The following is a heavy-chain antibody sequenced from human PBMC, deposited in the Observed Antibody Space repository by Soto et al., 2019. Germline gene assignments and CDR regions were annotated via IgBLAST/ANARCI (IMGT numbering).Heavy chain of an antibody. D-gene: IGHD3-10*01. CDR1: GFTFSSYS. CDR3: GVGTGSYVAPGY. CDR2: ISSSSSTI. J-gene: IGHJ4*02. Sequence: GGSLRLSCAASGFTFSSYSMNWVRQAPGKGLEWVSYISSSSSTIYYADSVKGRFAISRDNAKNSLYLQMNSLRAEDTAVYYCGVGTGSYVAPGYWGQGTLVTVSS. V-gene: IGHV3-48*01.